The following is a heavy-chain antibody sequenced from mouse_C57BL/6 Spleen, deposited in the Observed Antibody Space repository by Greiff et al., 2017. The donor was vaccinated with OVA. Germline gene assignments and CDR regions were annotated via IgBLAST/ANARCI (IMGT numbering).Heavy chain of an antibody. D-gene: IGHD1-2*01. V-gene: IGHV3-6*01. CDR1: GYSITSGYY. CDR2: ISYDGSN. J-gene: IGHJ1*03. CDR3: ARGRGTTAYWYFDV. Sequence: EVHLVESGPGLVKPSQSLSLTCSVTGYSITSGYYWNWIRQFPGNKLEWMGYISYDGSNNYNPSLKNRISITRDTSKNQFFLKLNSVTTEDTATYYCARGRGTTAYWYFDVWGTGTTVTVSS.